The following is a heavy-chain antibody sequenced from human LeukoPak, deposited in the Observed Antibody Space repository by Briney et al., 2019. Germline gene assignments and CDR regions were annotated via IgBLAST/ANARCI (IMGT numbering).Heavy chain of an antibody. V-gene: IGHV3-30-3*01. D-gene: IGHD3-10*01. J-gene: IGHJ4*02. Sequence: PGGSLRLSCAASGFTFSSYAMHWVRQAPGKGLEWVAVISYDGSNKYYADSVKGRFTISRDNSKNTLYLQMNSLRAEDTAVYYCARETYYYVSGSYYGPLVYWGQGTLVTVSS. CDR2: ISYDGSNK. CDR3: ARETYYYVSGSYYGPLVY. CDR1: GFTFSSYA.